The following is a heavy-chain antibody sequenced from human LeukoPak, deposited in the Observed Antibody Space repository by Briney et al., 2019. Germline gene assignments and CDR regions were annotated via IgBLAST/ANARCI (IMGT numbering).Heavy chain of an antibody. CDR1: NGSISSYS. J-gene: IGHJ4*02. CDR3: ARQTRYNYGPGFGF. CDR2: IYNSWNT. D-gene: IGHD5-18*01. Sequence: SETLSLTCTVSNGSISSYSWSWIRQPPGKGLEWIGYIYNSWNTNYNPSLKSRVTMSVDTSKNQFSLRLSSVTAADTAVYYCARQTRYNYGPGFGFWGQGALVTISS. V-gene: IGHV4-59*08.